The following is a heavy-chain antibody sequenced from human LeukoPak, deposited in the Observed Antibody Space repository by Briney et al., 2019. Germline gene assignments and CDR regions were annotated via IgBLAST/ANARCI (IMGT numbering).Heavy chain of an antibody. D-gene: IGHD2-8*01. V-gene: IGHV4-38-2*02. CDR1: GYSISSGYY. CDR2: VFYSGST. J-gene: IGHJ4*02. Sequence: PSETLSLTCTVSGYSISSGYYWGWIRQPPGKGLEWIGSVFYSGSTYYNPSLKSRVTIYVDKSKNHFSLKLSSVTAADTALYYCARLNTNAYPYFFDYWGQGTLVTVSS. CDR3: ARLNTNAYPYFFDY.